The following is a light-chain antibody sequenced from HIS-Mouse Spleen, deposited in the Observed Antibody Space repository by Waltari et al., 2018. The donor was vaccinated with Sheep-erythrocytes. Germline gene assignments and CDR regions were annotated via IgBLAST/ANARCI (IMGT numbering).Light chain of an antibody. CDR3: NSRDSSGNHLRV. Sequence: SSDLTQDPAVSVALGQTVRLTCQGDSLRSYYASRYQQKPGQAPVLVIYGKNNRPSGIPDRFSGSSSGNTASLTITGAQAEDEADYYCNSRDSSGNHLRVFGTGTKVTVL. J-gene: IGLJ1*01. CDR2: GKN. CDR1: SLRSYY. V-gene: IGLV3-19*01.